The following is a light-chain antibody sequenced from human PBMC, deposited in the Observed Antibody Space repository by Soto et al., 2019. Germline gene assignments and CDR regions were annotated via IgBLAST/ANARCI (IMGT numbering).Light chain of an antibody. Sequence: DIQLTQSPSTLSASVGERVIITCRASQTIGTWLAWYQERPGKATKLLIYKASTLERGVPSRFSGSGSGTEFTLSISNLQPEDFATYYCHLYNTYSPTLGQGTKLDI. CDR2: KAS. CDR1: QTIGTW. CDR3: HLYNTYSPT. V-gene: IGKV1-5*03. J-gene: IGKJ2*01.